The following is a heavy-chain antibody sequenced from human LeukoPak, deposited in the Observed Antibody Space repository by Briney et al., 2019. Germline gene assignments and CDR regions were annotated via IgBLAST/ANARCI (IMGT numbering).Heavy chain of an antibody. CDR3: AKEYGYSNYVIYYYGMDV. J-gene: IGHJ6*02. V-gene: IGHV3-23*01. Sequence: GGSLRLSCAASGFTFSSYAMSWVRQAPGKGLEWVSAISGSGGSTYYADSVKGRFTISRDNSKNTLYLQMNSLRAEDTAVYYCAKEYGYSNYVIYYYGMDVWGQGTMVTVSS. CDR2: ISGSGGST. CDR1: GFTFSSYA. D-gene: IGHD4-11*01.